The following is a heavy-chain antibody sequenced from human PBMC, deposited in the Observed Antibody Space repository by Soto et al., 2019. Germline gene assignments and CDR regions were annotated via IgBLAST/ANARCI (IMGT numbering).Heavy chain of an antibody. Sequence: ASVKVSCKASGYTFTSYYMHWVRQAPGQGLEWMGIINPSGGSTSYAQKFQGRVTMTRDMSTSTVYMELSSLRSEDTAVYYCARVYCSGGSCYGIDYWGQGTLVTVSS. CDR2: INPSGGST. J-gene: IGHJ4*02. D-gene: IGHD2-15*01. V-gene: IGHV1-46*01. CDR1: GYTFTSYY. CDR3: ARVYCSGGSCYGIDY.